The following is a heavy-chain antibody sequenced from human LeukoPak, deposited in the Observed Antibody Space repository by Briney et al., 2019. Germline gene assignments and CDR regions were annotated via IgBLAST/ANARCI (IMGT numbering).Heavy chain of an antibody. D-gene: IGHD3/OR15-3a*01. CDR1: GFTFSSYS. CDR2: ISSSSSYI. Sequence: GGSLRLSCAASGFTFSSYSMNWVRQAPGKGLEWVSSISSSSSYIYYADSVKGRFTISRDNAKNSLYLQMNSLRAEDTAVYYCAKDYIRIGSSGLRTGAFDIWGQGTRVTVSS. V-gene: IGHV3-21*01. J-gene: IGHJ3*02. CDR3: AKDYIRIGSSGLRTGAFDI.